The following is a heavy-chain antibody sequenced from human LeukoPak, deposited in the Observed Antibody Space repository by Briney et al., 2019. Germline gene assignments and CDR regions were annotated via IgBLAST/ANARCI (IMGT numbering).Heavy chain of an antibody. Sequence: GGSLRLSCEPSGFPFSSYWMLWVRQAPGKGLVWVSRISGDGTIKTYADFVRGRFIVSRDNTKNILYLQKNSLKVEDTATYFCSRSQFDYWGQGVLVTVSS. CDR2: ISGDGTIK. CDR3: SRSQFDY. V-gene: IGHV3-74*03. CDR1: GFPFSSYW. J-gene: IGHJ4*02.